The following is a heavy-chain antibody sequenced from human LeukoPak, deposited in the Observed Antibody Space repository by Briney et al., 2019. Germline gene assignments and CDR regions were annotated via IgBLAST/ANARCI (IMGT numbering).Heavy chain of an antibody. CDR1: GFTVSSYS. CDR3: ARMWGSSWSYFDY. CDR2: ISSGSTTI. Sequence: GGSLRLSCAASGFTVSSYSMNWVRQAPGKGLEWVSYISSGSTTIYYADSVKGRFTISRDNAKNSLYLQMNSLRAEDTAVYFCARMWGSSWSYFDYWGQGTLVTVSS. V-gene: IGHV3-48*04. J-gene: IGHJ4*02. D-gene: IGHD6-13*01.